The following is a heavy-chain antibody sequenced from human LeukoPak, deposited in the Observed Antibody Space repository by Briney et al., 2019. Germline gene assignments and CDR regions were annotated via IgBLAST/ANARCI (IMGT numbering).Heavy chain of an antibody. Sequence: PSETLSLTCTVSGYSISSGYYWGWIRQPPGKGLEWIGYIYYSGSTNYNPSLKSRVTISVDTSKNQFSLKLSSVTAADTAVYYCARGLAPGWGYYHYYMDVWGKGTTVTISS. J-gene: IGHJ6*03. CDR1: GYSISSGYY. CDR2: IYYSGST. CDR3: ARGLAPGWGYYHYYMDV. V-gene: IGHV4-38-2*02. D-gene: IGHD6-19*01.